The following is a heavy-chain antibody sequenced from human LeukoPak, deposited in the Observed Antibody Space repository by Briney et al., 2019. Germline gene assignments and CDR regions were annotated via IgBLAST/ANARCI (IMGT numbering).Heavy chain of an antibody. D-gene: IGHD3-10*01. CDR1: GGSFSGYY. CDR2: INHSGST. J-gene: IGHJ5*02. V-gene: IGHV4-34*01. CDR3: ARLTRLWFGELLGQYNWFDP. Sequence: PSETLSLTCAVYGGSFSGYYWSWIRQPPGKGLEWIGEINHSGSTNYNPSLKSRVTISVDTSKNQFSLKLSSVTAADTAVYYCARLTRLWFGELLGQYNWFDPWGQGTLVTVSS.